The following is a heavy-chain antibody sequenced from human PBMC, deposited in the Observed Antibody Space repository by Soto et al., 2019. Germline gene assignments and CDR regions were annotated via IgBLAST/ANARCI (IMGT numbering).Heavy chain of an antibody. V-gene: IGHV1-69*01. CDR3: ARDRDDYGSGTYYNRIDF. D-gene: IGHD3-10*01. CDR1: GGIFSTYA. CDR2: IIPIFGTP. J-gene: IGHJ1*01. Sequence: QVQLVQSGAEVKKPGSSVKGSCKASGGIFSTYAISWLRQAPGQGLEWMGGIIPIFGTPNYAQRFQGSVTITADESTSTAYIELRRLRSEATDVYYCARDRDDYGSGTYYNRIDFWGQGTLVTVSS.